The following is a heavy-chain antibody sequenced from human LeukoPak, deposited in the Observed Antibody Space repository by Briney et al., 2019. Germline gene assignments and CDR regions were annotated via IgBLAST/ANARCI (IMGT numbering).Heavy chain of an antibody. V-gene: IGHV3-23*01. Sequence: VGSLRLSCAASGFTFSSYAMSWVRQAPGKGLEWVSAISGSGGSTYYADSVKGRSTISRDNSKNTLYLQMNSLRAEDTAVYYCAKGLYGGNPTDAFDIWGQGTMVTVSS. D-gene: IGHD4-23*01. CDR1: GFTFSSYA. CDR2: ISGSGGST. CDR3: AKGLYGGNPTDAFDI. J-gene: IGHJ3*02.